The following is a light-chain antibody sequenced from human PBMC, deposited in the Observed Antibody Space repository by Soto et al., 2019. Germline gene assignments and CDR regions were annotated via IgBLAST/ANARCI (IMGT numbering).Light chain of an antibody. Sequence: QSALTQPRSVSGSPGQSVTISCAGTSSDVGGYDYVSWYQQHPGKVPKLIIYDVSKWPSGIPDRFSGSKSGNTASLTISGLQAEDEADYYCCSFTGTVFVFGTGTKLTVL. CDR2: DVS. CDR3: CSFTGTVFV. J-gene: IGLJ1*01. CDR1: SSDVGGYDY. V-gene: IGLV2-11*01.